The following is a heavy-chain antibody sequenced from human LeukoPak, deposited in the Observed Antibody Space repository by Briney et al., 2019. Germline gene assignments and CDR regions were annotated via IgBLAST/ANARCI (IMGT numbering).Heavy chain of an antibody. CDR1: GFTVSSNY. J-gene: IGHJ4*02. V-gene: IGHV3-66*01. CDR3: ARAVGGDYFDY. D-gene: IGHD1-26*01. CDR2: IYSGGST. Sequence: GGSLRLSCAASGFTVSSNYMSWVRQAPGKGLEWVSVIYSGGSTYYADSVKGRFTISRDNSKNALYLQMNSLRAEDTAVYYCARAVGGDYFDYWGQGTLVTVSS.